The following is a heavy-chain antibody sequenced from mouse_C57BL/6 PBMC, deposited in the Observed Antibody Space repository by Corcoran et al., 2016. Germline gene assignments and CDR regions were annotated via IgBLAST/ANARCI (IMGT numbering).Heavy chain of an antibody. CDR1: GYTFTSYG. CDR3: ARSGDYAFAY. J-gene: IGHJ3*01. Sequence: QVQLQQSGAELARPGASVKLSCKASGYTFTSYGISWVKQRTGQGLEWIGEIYPRSGNTYYNEKFKGKATLTADKSPSTAYMELRSLTSEDSAVYFCARSGDYAFAYWGQGTLVTVSA. V-gene: IGHV1-81*01. D-gene: IGHD2-4*01. CDR2: IYPRSGNT.